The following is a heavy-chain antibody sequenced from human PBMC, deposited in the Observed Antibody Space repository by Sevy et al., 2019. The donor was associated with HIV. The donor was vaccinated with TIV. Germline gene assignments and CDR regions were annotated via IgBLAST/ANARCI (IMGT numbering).Heavy chain of an antibody. CDR3: ARDFGRYCSGGSCYSLPIYYYYYMDV. D-gene: IGHD2-15*01. CDR2: IIPIFGTA. Sequence: ASVKVSCKASGGTFSSYAISWVRQAPGQGLEWMGGIIPIFGTANYAQKFQGRVTITADKSTSTAYMELSSLRSEDTAGCYCARDFGRYCSGGSCYSLPIYYYYYMDVWGKGTTVTVSS. CDR1: GGTFSSYA. V-gene: IGHV1-69*06. J-gene: IGHJ6*03.